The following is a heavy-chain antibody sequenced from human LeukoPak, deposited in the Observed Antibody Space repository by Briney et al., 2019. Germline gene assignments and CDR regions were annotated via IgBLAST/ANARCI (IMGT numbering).Heavy chain of an antibody. CDR3: AFCTRASSCYYGWDV. CDR1: GFTFSAYV. D-gene: IGHD2-8*01. J-gene: IGHJ6*02. Sequence: PGGSLRLSCAASGFTFSAYVMSWVRQAPGKGLEWVPSVTGSSGSTYYTDSVKGRFTISRDNSENTLYLQMNRLRADDTAVYHCAFCTRASSCYYGWDVWGQGTTVTVSS. V-gene: IGHV3-23*01. CDR2: VTGSSGST.